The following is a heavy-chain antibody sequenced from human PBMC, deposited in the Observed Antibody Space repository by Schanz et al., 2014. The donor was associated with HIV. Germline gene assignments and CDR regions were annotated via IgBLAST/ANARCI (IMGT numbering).Heavy chain of an antibody. V-gene: IGHV3-9*01. J-gene: IGHJ4*02. CDR1: GFIFNDFA. Sequence: EVQLLESGGGLLQPGRSLRLSCAASGFIFNDFAMHWVRQAPGKGLEWVSTISWNTGSIAYADSVKGRFTISRDNSKNTLSLHMNSLRVEDTAVYYCAKAKGSYSATTFYFDFWGQGTLVTVSS. CDR3: AKAKGSYSATTFYFDF. D-gene: IGHD1-26*01. CDR2: ISWNTGSI.